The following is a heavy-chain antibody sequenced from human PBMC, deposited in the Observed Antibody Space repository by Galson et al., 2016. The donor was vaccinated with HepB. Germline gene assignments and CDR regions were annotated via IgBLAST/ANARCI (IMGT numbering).Heavy chain of an antibody. V-gene: IGHV3-23*01. J-gene: IGHJ4*02. CDR3: AKGSGRGSFDY. CDR2: LSNSGATT. CDR1: GFTFSSYA. D-gene: IGHD1-26*01. Sequence: SLRLSCAASGFTFSSYAMTWVRQAPGKGLEWVSTLSNSGATTSYADSVKGRFTISRDNSQNTLYLQMTSLRAEDTAVYFCAKGSGRGSFDYWGQGTLVTVSS.